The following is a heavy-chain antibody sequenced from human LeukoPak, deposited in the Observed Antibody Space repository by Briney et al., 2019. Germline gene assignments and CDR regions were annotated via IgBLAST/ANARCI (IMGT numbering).Heavy chain of an antibody. V-gene: IGHV4-34*01. Sequence: GSLRLSCAASGFTFSSYAMSWVRQPPGKGLEWIGEINHSGSTNYNPSLKSRVTISVDTSKNQFSLKLSSVTAADTAVYYCARVVSSRNDAFDIWGQGTMVTVSS. CDR1: GFTFSSYA. J-gene: IGHJ3*02. CDR2: INHSGST. D-gene: IGHD6-19*01. CDR3: ARVVSSRNDAFDI.